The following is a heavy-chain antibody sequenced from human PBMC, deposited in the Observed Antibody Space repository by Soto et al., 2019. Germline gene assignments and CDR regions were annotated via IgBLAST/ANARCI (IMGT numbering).Heavy chain of an antibody. CDR2: ISAYNGNT. Sequence: QVQLVQSGAEVKKPGASVKVSCKASGYTFTSYGISWVRQAPGQGLEWMGWISAYNGNTNYAQKLQGRVTMTTDTXTXXAYMERRSLRSDDTAVYYCASSRLWFGELPNWFDPWGQGTLVTVSS. J-gene: IGHJ5*02. V-gene: IGHV1-18*01. D-gene: IGHD3-10*01. CDR1: GYTFTSYG. CDR3: ASSRLWFGELPNWFDP.